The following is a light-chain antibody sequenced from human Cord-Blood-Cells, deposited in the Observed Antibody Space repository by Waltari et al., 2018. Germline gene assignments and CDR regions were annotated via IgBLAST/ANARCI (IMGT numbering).Light chain of an antibody. V-gene: IGLV2-14*01. CDR2: DVS. J-gene: IGLJ2*01. CDR1: SSDVGGYNY. CDR3: SSYTSSSTYVV. Sequence: QSALTQPASVSGSPGQSITISCTGTSSDVGGYNYVSWYQQHPGKAPKLMIYDVSNRPSGFANRFSGSKSGNTASLTISGLQAEDEADYYCSSYTSSSTYVVFGGGTKLTGL.